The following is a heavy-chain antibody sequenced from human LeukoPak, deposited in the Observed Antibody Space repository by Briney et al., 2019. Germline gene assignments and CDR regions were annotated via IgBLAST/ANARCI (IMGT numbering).Heavy chain of an antibody. D-gene: IGHD3-10*01. V-gene: IGHV4-59*01. Sequence: SETLSLTCTVSGGSISSYYWSWIRQPPGKGLEWIGHIDDSGSANRHPSLRSRVTISVDTSKNQFSLKLSSVTAADTAVYFCVRDRAYGSGKNWFDPWGQGTQVTVSS. CDR3: VRDRAYGSGKNWFDP. J-gene: IGHJ5*02. CDR2: IDDSGSA. CDR1: GGSISSYY.